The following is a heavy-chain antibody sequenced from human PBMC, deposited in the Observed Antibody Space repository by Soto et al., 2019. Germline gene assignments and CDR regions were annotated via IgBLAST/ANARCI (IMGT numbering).Heavy chain of an antibody. CDR3: ARDRRVAATPDAFDI. Sequence: QVPLVQSGAEVKKPGASVKVSCKASGYTFTSYGISWVRQAPGQGLEWMGWISAYTGNTNYAQKLQGRVTMTTDTATSTAYMELRSLRSDDTAVYYCARDRRVAATPDAFDIWGQGTMVTVSS. CDR2: ISAYTGNT. D-gene: IGHD2-15*01. V-gene: IGHV1-18*01. CDR1: GYTFTSYG. J-gene: IGHJ3*02.